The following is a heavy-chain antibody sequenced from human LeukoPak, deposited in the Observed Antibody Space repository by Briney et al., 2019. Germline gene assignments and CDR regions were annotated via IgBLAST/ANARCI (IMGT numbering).Heavy chain of an antibody. Sequence: GGSLRLSCAASGFTFSSYAMHWVRQAPGKGLEWVSAISGSGGSTYYADSVKGRFIISRDNSENTLHLHMNSLEAEDTALYYCAKVEGYCSGGNCYKPFDYWGQGTLVTVSS. J-gene: IGHJ4*02. V-gene: IGHV3-23*01. CDR3: AKVEGYCSGGNCYKPFDY. CDR2: ISGSGGST. D-gene: IGHD2-15*01. CDR1: GFTFSSYA.